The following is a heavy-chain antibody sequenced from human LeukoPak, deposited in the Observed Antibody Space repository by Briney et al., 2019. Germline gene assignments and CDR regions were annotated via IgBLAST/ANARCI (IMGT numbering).Heavy chain of an antibody. CDR1: GYTFTGYY. Sequence: ASVKVSCKASGYTFTGYYLHWVRQAPGQGLEWMGWINPNSGGTNSAQTFQGRVTMTRDTSISTAYMELSRLRSDDTAVYYCAREDGRSHYSSGWYGAFDIWGQGTLVTVSS. J-gene: IGHJ3*02. CDR3: AREDGRSHYSSGWYGAFDI. D-gene: IGHD6-13*01. V-gene: IGHV1-2*02. CDR2: INPNSGGT.